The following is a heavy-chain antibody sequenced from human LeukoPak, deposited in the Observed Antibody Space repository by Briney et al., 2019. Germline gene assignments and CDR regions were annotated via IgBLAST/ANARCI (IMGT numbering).Heavy chain of an antibody. CDR2: IIPIFGTA. CDR3: ARDREDSSGYYYFDY. CDR1: GYTFTNNY. J-gene: IGHJ4*02. D-gene: IGHD3-22*01. Sequence: GASVKVSCKASGYTFTNNYLHWVRQAPGQGLEWMGGIIPIFGTANYAQKFQGRVTITADESTSTAYMELSSLRSEDTAVYYCARDREDSSGYYYFDYWGQGTLVTVSS. V-gene: IGHV1-69*13.